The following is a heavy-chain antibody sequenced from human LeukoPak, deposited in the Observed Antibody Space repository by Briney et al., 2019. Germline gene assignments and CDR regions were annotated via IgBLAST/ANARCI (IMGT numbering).Heavy chain of an antibody. CDR2: ISSSSSTI. J-gene: IGHJ6*02. Sequence: GGSLRLSCAASGFTFSSYSMNWVRQAPGKGLEWVSYISSSSSTIYYADSVKGRFTISRDNAKNSLYLQMNSLRAEDTAVYYCARDSLLSDYYYYGMDVWGQGTTVTVSS. CDR3: ARDSLLSDYYYYGMDV. V-gene: IGHV3-48*04. D-gene: IGHD2-15*01. CDR1: GFTFSSYS.